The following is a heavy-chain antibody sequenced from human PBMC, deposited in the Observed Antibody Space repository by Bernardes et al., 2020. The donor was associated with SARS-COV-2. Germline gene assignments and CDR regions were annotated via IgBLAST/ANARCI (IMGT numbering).Heavy chain of an antibody. CDR1: GGSISSSSYY. CDR3: ARDIVVVPAAIISGNWFDP. Sequence: ETLSLTCTVSGGSISSSSYYWGWIRQPPGKGLEWIGSIYYSGSTYYNPSLKSRVTISVDTSKNQFSLKLSSVTAADTAVYYCARDIVVVPAAIISGNWFDPWGQGTLVTVSS. CDR2: IYYSGST. D-gene: IGHD2-2*02. J-gene: IGHJ5*02. V-gene: IGHV4-39*07.